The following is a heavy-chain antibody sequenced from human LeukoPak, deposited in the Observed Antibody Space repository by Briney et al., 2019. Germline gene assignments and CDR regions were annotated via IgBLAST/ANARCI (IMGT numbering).Heavy chain of an antibody. CDR2: ISMNVQTT. J-gene: IGHJ4*02. V-gene: IGHV3-64D*06. CDR1: GFTFTSHV. Sequence: GGSLRLSCSASGFTFTSHVMHWVRQAPGKGLQYVSGISMNVQTTYYAGSVKGRFTISRDSSKNTVYLQMNSLTAEDTAVFYCVREGLERRTNFDYWGQGTLVSVSS. CDR3: VREGLERRTNFDY. D-gene: IGHD1-1*01.